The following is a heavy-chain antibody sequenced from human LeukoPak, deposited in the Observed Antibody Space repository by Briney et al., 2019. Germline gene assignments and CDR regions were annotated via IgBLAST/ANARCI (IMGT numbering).Heavy chain of an antibody. D-gene: IGHD1-14*01. V-gene: IGHV4-39*07. CDR3: ARDAWDHRFDY. CDR1: GGSISSSSYY. Sequence: TSETLSLTCTVSGGSISSSSYYWGWIRQPPGKGLEWIGSIYYSGSTYYNPSLKSRVTISVDTSKNQFSLKLSSVTAADTAVYYCARDAWDHRFDYWGQGTLVTVSS. CDR2: IYYSGST. J-gene: IGHJ4*02.